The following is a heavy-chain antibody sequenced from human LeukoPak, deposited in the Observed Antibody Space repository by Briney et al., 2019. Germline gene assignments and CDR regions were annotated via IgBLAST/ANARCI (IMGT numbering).Heavy chain of an antibody. V-gene: IGHV3-9*01. J-gene: IGHJ4*02. CDR1: GFTFDDYA. CDR3: AKVKDSYGHYYFDY. CDR2: ISWDSGNI. D-gene: IGHD5-18*01. Sequence: PGRSLRLSCAASGFTFDDYAMHWVRQAPGEGREWVSGISWDSGNIDYVDSVKGRFTISRDNAKNSLYLQINSLRAEDTALYYCAKVKDSYGHYYFDYWGQGTLVTVSS.